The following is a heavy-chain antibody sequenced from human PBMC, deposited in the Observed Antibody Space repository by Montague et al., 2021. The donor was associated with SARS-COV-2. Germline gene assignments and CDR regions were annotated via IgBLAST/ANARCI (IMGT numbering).Heavy chain of an antibody. Sequence: SLRLSCAASGFTFSGYAMHWVRQAPGKGLEWVAVISYDGSNKYSADSVKGRFTISRDNSKNTLYLQMNSLRAEDTAVYYCARDNYDYVWGSYRYIYWGQGTLVTVSS. D-gene: IGHD3-16*02. J-gene: IGHJ4*02. CDR3: ARDNYDYVWGSYRYIY. CDR2: ISYDGSNK. V-gene: IGHV3-30*04. CDR1: GFTFSGYA.